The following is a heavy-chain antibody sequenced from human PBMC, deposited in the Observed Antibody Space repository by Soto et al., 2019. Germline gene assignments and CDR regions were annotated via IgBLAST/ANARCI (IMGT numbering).Heavy chain of an antibody. CDR3: ARGQKGGYGMDV. CDR2: IYYSGST. J-gene: IGHJ6*02. D-gene: IGHD3-16*01. CDR1: GGSVSSGSYY. Sequence: SETLSLTCTVSGGSVSSGSYYWSWIRQPPGKGLEWIGYIYYSGSTNYNPSLKSRVTISVDTSKNQFSLKLSSVTAADTAVYYCARGQKGGYGMDVWGQGTTVTVYS. V-gene: IGHV4-61*01.